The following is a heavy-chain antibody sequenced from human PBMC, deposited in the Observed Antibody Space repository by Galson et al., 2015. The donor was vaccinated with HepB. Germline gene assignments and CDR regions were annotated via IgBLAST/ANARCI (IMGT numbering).Heavy chain of an antibody. V-gene: IGHV3-49*04. D-gene: IGHD3-16*01. CDR3: TTVHYDYVWGSYMRRDY. CDR2: IRSKAYGGTT. J-gene: IGHJ4*02. CDR1: GFTFGDYA. Sequence: SLRLSCAASGFTFGDYAMSWVRQAPGKGLEWVGFIRSKAYGGTTEYAASVKGRFTISRDDSKSIAYLQMNSLKTEDTAVYYCTTVHYDYVWGSYMRRDYWGQGTLVTVSS.